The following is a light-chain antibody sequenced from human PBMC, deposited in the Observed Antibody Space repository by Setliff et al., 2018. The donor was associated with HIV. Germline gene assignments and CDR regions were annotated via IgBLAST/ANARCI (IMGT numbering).Light chain of an antibody. CDR1: SSNVGKYGF. J-gene: IGLJ1*01. V-gene: IGLV2-23*02. CDR3: CSYAGSSTV. Sequence: QSVLTQPASVSGSPGQSITISCTGNSSNVGKYGFASWYRQDPGKAPELIIYEVTKRPSGVSKRFSGSKSGNAASLTVSGLQPDDEADYFCCSYAGSSTVFGTGTKVTVL. CDR2: EVT.